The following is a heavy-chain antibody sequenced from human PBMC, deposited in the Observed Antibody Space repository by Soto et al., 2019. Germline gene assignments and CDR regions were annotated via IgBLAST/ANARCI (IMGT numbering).Heavy chain of an antibody. J-gene: IGHJ4*02. CDR2: ISGSGSST. CDR3: AKDGSFSRCSSTSCYFDY. D-gene: IGHD2-2*01. Sequence: GGSLRLSCAASGFTFSSYAMSWVRQAPGKGLEWVSAISGSGSSTYYADSVKGRFTISRDNSKNTLYLQMNSRRAEDTAVYYGAKDGSFSRCSSTSCYFDYWGQGTLVTVSS. CDR1: GFTFSSYA. V-gene: IGHV3-23*01.